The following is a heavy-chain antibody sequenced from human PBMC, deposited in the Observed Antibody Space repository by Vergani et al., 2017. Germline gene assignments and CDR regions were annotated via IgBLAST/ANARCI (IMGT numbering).Heavy chain of an antibody. J-gene: IGHJ6*02. CDR2: ISWDGGST. CDR3: AKDNSGWPEYYYYYYGMDF. D-gene: IGHD6-19*01. V-gene: IGHV3-43*01. Sequence: EVQLVESGGVVVQPGGSLRLSCAASGFTFDDYTMPWVRQAPGKGLKWVPLISWDGGSTYYADSVKGRFTISRDNSKNSLYLQMNSLRTEDTALYYCAKDNSGWPEYYYYYYGMDFWGQGTTVTVSS. CDR1: GFTFDDYT.